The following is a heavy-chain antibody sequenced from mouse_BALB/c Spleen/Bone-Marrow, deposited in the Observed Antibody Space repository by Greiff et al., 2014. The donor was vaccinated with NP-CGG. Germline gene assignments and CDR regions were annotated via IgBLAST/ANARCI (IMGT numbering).Heavy chain of an antibody. CDR3: ARGLRDWYFDV. J-gene: IGHJ1*01. CDR2: INPSTGNT. CDR1: GYTFTTYW. V-gene: IGHV1-7*01. D-gene: IGHD2-4*01. Sequence: QVQLQQSGAELAKPGASVKMSCKASGYTFTTYWIHWVKQRPGQGLEWIGYINPSTGNTEYNQKFRDRATLTADKSSSTPYMLLSSLTSEDSAVYYCARGLRDWYFDVWGAGTTVTVSS.